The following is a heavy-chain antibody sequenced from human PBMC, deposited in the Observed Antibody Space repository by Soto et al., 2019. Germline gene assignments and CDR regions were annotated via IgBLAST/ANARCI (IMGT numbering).Heavy chain of an antibody. J-gene: IGHJ6*04. CDR3: ARDQVGALDV. CDR1: GYNFETHG. V-gene: IGHV3-7*01. Sequence: GGSLPLSCAGSGYNFETHGIHWVRQAPGKGLEWVANVKEDGSVGQYADSVKGRFTISRDNGKNSQYLQMNSLRAEDTAVYYCARDQVGALDVWGKGTSVTVSS. CDR2: VKEDGSVG. D-gene: IGHD1-26*01.